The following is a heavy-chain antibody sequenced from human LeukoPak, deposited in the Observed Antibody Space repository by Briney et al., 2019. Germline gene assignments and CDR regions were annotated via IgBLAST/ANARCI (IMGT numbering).Heavy chain of an antibody. V-gene: IGHV4-59*11. D-gene: IGHD3-22*01. CDR1: GGSISSHY. CDR3: ARERVYYDTQLNNGFDP. J-gene: IGHJ5*02. Sequence: SEALSLTCTVPGGSISSHYWSWIRQPPGKGLEWIGYIYYSGSTNYNPSLKCRVAISVDTTKNQFSLNWNSVTSAATAGYYCARERVYYDTQLNNGFDPCGQGTLVTVSS. CDR2: IYYSGST.